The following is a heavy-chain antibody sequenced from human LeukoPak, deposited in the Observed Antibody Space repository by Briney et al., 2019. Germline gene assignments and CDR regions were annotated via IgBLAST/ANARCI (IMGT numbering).Heavy chain of an antibody. V-gene: IGHV4-59*01. J-gene: IGHJ4*02. CDR1: GGSISSYY. D-gene: IGHD6-13*01. CDR3: ARDLGAGWYYLDY. Sequence: PSETLSLTCTVSGGSISSYYWSGIRQPPGKGLEWIGYIYYGGSTNYNPSLKSRVTISVDTSKNQFSLKLSSVTAADTAVYYCARDLGAGWYYLDYWGQGTLVTVSS. CDR2: IYYGGST.